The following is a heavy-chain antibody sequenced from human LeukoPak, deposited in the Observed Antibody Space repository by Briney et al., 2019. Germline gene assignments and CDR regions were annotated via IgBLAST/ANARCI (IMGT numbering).Heavy chain of an antibody. CDR2: ISGTGSSI. V-gene: IGHV3-23*01. CDR1: GFTFSNYA. CDR3: ARDFLMYNWNYFDP. D-gene: IGHD1-7*01. J-gene: IGHJ5*02. Sequence: GGSLRLSCAASGFTFSNYAMSWVRQVPGKGLEWVSAISGTGSSIYYADSVKGRFTISRDNAKNSLYLQMNSLRAEDTAVYYCARDFLMYNWNYFDPWGQGTLVTVSS.